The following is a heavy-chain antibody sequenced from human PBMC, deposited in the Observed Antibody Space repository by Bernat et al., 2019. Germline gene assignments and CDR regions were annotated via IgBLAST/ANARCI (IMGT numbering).Heavy chain of an antibody. V-gene: IGHV3-21*01. J-gene: IGHJ5*02. CDR2: ISSSSSYI. Sequence: VQLVESGGGVVQPGRSLRLSCAASGFTFSSYSMNWVRQAPGKGLEWVSSISSSSSYIYYADSVKGRFTISRDNAKNSLYLQMNSLRAEDTAVYYCARSITMVRGVPQALDPWGQGTLVTVSS. CDR3: ARSITMVRGVPQALDP. D-gene: IGHD3-10*01. CDR1: GFTFSSYS.